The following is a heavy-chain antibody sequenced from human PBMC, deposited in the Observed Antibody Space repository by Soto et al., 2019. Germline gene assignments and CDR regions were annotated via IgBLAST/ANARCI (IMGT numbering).Heavy chain of an antibody. CDR2: ISGSGGST. D-gene: IGHD6-6*01. CDR1: GFTFSSYA. V-gene: IGHV3-23*01. J-gene: IGHJ4*02. Sequence: GGPLRLSCAASGFTFSSYAMSWVRQAPGKGLEWVSAISGSGGSTYYADSVKGRFTISRDNSKNTLYLQMNSLRAEDTAVYYCAKGGMQLVECFDYWGQGTLVTVSS. CDR3: AKGGMQLVECFDY.